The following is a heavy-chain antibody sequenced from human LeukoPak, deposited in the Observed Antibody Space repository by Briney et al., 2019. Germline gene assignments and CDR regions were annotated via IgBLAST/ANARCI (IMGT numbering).Heavy chain of an antibody. J-gene: IGHJ4*02. CDR1: GGSINFYY. V-gene: IGHV4-4*07. CDR3: ARGIADPYSFDS. CDR2: IYSTGST. D-gene: IGHD6-13*01. Sequence: KPSETLSLTCTVSGGSINFYYWSWIRQPAGKGLEWTGRIYSTGSTNYSPSLKSRVTMSVDKSKNQFSLDLSSVTAADTAVYYCARGIADPYSFDSWGQGTLVTVSS.